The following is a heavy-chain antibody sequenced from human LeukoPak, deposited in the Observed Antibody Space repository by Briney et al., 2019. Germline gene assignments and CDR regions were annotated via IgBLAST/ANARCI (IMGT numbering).Heavy chain of an antibody. CDR3: AKATATVTTLSAFDY. CDR2: INWDGGVT. Sequence: GGSLRLSCAASGFTFDDHTMYWVRQTPGKGLEWVSLINWDGGVTYYMDSVKGRFTISRDNSKNSLYLQMISLRTEDTAMYYCAKATATVTTLSAFDYWGRGTLVTVSS. J-gene: IGHJ4*02. CDR1: GFTFDDHT. D-gene: IGHD4-17*01. V-gene: IGHV3-43*01.